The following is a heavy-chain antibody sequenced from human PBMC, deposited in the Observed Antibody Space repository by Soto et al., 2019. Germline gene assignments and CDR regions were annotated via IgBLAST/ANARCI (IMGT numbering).Heavy chain of an antibody. V-gene: IGHV4-34*01. CDR3: ARDGQYYHFWCGYHHERPYGMAV. D-gene: IGHD3-3*02. Sequence: TSENLSLTCAVSGGSFSGYYWTWCRQAPGKELEWIGEINHSGGTNYNSSLKSRVTISVDTSKNQFSLILYSVTAADTDVYYCARDGQYYHFWCGYHHERPYGMAVCGQGSTVTVSS. J-gene: IGHJ6*02. CDR1: GGSFSGYY. CDR2: INHSGGT.